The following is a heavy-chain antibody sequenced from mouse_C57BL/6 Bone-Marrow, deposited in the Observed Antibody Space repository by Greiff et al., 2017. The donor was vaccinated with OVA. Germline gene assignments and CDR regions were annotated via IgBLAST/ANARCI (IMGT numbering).Heavy chain of an antibody. Sequence: QVQLKESGPGLVAPSQSLSITCTVSGFSLTSYAISWVRQPPGKGLEWLGVIWTGGGTNYNSALKSRLSISKDNSKSQVFLKRNSLQTEDPARYYGARNAYDYDVNWYFDVWGTGTTVTVAS. D-gene: IGHD2-4*01. CDR2: IWTGGGT. CDR3: ARNAYDYDVNWYFDV. V-gene: IGHV2-9-1*01. CDR1: GFSLTSYA. J-gene: IGHJ1*03.